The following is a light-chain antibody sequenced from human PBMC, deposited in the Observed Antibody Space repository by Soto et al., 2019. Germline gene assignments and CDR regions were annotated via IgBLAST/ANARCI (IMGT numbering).Light chain of an antibody. CDR3: VAWDDSLNGHVV. Sequence: QSVLTQPPSASGTPGQRVTISCSGSSSNIGSNTVNWYQQLPGTAPKLVIYSNKQRPSGVPDRFSGSKSGTSASLAISRLQSEFEADYYCVAWDDSLNGHVVFGGGTKVTVL. CDR1: SSNIGSNT. J-gene: IGLJ2*01. V-gene: IGLV1-44*01. CDR2: SNK.